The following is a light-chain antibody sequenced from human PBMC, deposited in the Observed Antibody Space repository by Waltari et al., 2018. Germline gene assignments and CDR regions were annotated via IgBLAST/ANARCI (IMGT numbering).Light chain of an antibody. J-gene: IGLJ3*02. Sequence: QSVLTQPPSASGTPGQTVSISCSGSTSNIGQNYVYWYQQFPGTAPRLLIYRNDRRPSGVPARFPGSKSGTSASLAISGLRSEDEADYYCATWDDSLSGRVFGGGTELTVL. CDR1: TSNIGQNY. V-gene: IGLV1-47*01. CDR3: ATWDDSLSGRV. CDR2: RND.